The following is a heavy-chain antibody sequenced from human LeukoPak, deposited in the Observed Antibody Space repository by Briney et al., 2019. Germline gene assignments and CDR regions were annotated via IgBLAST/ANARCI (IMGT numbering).Heavy chain of an antibody. Sequence: SVKVSCKASGGTFSSYAISWVRQAPGQGFEWMGGIIPIFGTANYAQKFQGRVTITADESTSTAYMELSSLRSEDTAVYYCARVSSSWYTNWFDPWGQGTLVTVSS. CDR1: GGTFSSYA. V-gene: IGHV1-69*13. CDR3: ARVSSSWYTNWFDP. D-gene: IGHD6-13*01. CDR2: IIPIFGTA. J-gene: IGHJ5*02.